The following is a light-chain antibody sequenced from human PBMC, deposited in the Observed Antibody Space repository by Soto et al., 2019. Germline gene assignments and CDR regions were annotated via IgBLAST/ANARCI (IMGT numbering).Light chain of an antibody. CDR3: QHYNSYSEA. J-gene: IGKJ1*01. Sequence: IQLAQSPSFLSSSLGDRVTLTCQASQGISSRLAWYKQNPGKAPKLLIYAASTLQSGVPSRFSGSGSGTEFTLTVSSLKPDDFETYYCQHYNSYSEAFGQGTKVDIK. CDR1: QGISSR. CDR2: AAS. V-gene: IGKV1-9*01.